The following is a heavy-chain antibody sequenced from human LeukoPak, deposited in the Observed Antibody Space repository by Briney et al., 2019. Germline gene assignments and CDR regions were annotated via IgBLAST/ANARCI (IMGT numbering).Heavy chain of an antibody. CDR1: GYTFTSYG. V-gene: IGHV1-18*01. J-gene: IGHJ5*02. Sequence: AAVKVSCKASGYTFTSYGIGWVRQAPGQGLEWMGWVSAYNGNTNYAQKLQGRVTMTTDTSTSTAYVELRSLRSDDTAVYYCARATPLYGSASGLWFDPWGQGTLVTVSS. D-gene: IGHD3-10*01. CDR3: ARATPLYGSASGLWFDP. CDR2: VSAYNGNT.